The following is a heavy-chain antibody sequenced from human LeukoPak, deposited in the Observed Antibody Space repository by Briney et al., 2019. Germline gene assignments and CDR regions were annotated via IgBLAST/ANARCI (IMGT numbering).Heavy chain of an antibody. CDR1: GGTFSSYA. J-gene: IGHJ4*02. V-gene: IGHV1-18*01. CDR2: ISAYNGNT. CDR3: ARVGGNVYAAHPHLYYFDY. Sequence: GASVKVSCKASGGTFSSYAISWVRRAPGQGLEWMGWISAYNGNTNYAQKLQGRVTMTTDTSTSTAYMELRSLRSDDTAVYYCARVGGNVYAAHPHLYYFDYWGQGTLVTVSS. D-gene: IGHD4-23*01.